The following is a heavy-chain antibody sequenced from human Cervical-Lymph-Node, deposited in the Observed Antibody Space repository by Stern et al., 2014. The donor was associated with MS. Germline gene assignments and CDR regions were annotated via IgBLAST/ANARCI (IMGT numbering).Heavy chain of an antibody. CDR1: GDRVSSNSTA. V-gene: IGHV6-1*01. CDR2: TYYRPNWYY. CDR3: ARGGYSYGPFAY. J-gene: IGHJ4*02. Sequence: QVPLQQSGPGLVKPSQTLSLTCTISGDRVSSNSTAWNWIRQSPSRGLEWLGRTYYRPNWYYDYAVYVKSRITNNPYHSKNQFSMQLNSVTPEDTAVYYCARGGYSYGPFAYWGQGTLVTVSS. D-gene: IGHD5-18*01.